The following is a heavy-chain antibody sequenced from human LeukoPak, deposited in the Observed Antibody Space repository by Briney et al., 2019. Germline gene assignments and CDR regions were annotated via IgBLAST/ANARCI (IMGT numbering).Heavy chain of an antibody. V-gene: IGHV4-38-2*02. D-gene: IGHD3-10*01. CDR1: GYSISSGYY. CDR3: ARDSGTTGEVKFDP. CDR2: IYHSGST. J-gene: IGHJ5*02. Sequence: SETLSLTCTVSGYSISSGYYWGWIRQPPGKGLEWIGSIYHSGSTYYNPSLKSRVTISVDTSKIQFSLKLSSVTAADTAVYYCARDSGTTGEVKFDPWGQGTLVTVSS.